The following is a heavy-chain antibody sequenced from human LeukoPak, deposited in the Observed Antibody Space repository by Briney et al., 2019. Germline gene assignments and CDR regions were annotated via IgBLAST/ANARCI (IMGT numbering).Heavy chain of an antibody. CDR1: GFTFSSYA. CDR3: ARDPNDWLFSGYYYYMDV. CDR2: ISSSGGSS. J-gene: IGHJ6*03. V-gene: IGHV3-23*01. Sequence: PGGSLRLSCAVSGFTFSSYAMSWVRQAPGKGLEWVSTISSSGGSSYYADSVKGRFTISRDNSKNTLYLQMNSLRAEDTAVYYCARDPNDWLFSGYYYYMDVWGKGTTVTVSS. D-gene: IGHD3-9*01.